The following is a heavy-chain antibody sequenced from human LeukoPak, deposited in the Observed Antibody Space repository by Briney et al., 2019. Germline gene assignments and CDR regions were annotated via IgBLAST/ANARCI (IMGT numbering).Heavy chain of an antibody. V-gene: IGHV4-38-2*02. CDR1: GYSISSGYY. CDR2: IYLSGST. D-gene: IGHD3-22*01. CDR3: ARRNYYDSSVYY. Sequence: SETLSLTCTVSGYSISSGYYWGWIRQPPGKGLEWIGSIYLSGSTYYNPSLKSRVTISVDTSKNQFSLKLSSVTAADTAVYYCARRNYYDSSVYYWGQGTLVTVSS. J-gene: IGHJ4*02.